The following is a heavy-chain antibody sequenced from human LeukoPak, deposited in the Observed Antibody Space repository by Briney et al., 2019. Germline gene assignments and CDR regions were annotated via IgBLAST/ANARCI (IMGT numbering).Heavy chain of an antibody. J-gene: IGHJ6*03. CDR2: IYHSGST. D-gene: IGHD6-19*01. CDR1: GYSISSGYY. Sequence: SETLSLTCTVSGYSISSGYYWGWIRQPPGKGLEWIGSIYHSGSTYYNPSLKSRVTISVDTSKNQFSLKVNSVTAADTAVYFCARDETYSSDWQSNHYYYYMDVWGKGTTVTVSS. CDR3: ARDETYSSDWQSNHYYYYMDV. V-gene: IGHV4-38-2*02.